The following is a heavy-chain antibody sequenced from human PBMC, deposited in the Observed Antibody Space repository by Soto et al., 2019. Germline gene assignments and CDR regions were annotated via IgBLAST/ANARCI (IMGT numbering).Heavy chain of an antibody. D-gene: IGHD5-12*01. CDR1: GGSIISGGYY. CDR2: IYYSGST. Sequence: SETLSLTCTVSGGSIISGGYYWILIRQHPGKGLEWIGYIYYSGSTYYNPSLKSRVTISVDTSKNQFSLKLSSVTAADTAVYYCERLEMATIDYWGQGTLVTVSS. J-gene: IGHJ4*02. CDR3: ERLEMATIDY. V-gene: IGHV4-31*03.